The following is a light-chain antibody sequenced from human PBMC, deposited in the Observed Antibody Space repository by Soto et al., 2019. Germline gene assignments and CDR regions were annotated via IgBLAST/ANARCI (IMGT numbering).Light chain of an antibody. J-gene: IGKJ1*01. CDR1: QSINSW. CDR2: EAS. V-gene: IGKV1-5*03. Sequence: DIQMTQSPSTLSASVGDRVTITCRASQSINSWLAWYQQKPGKAPKLLIHEASSLESGVPSRFSGSGSGTEFTPNISSLQPDDFATYYCQQYSFYRAFGQGTRVEIK. CDR3: QQYSFYRA.